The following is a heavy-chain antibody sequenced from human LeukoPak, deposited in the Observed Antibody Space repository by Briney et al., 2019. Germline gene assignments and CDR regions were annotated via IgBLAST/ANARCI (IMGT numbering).Heavy chain of an antibody. CDR3: ARDMDSSGKYYYYMDV. V-gene: IGHV4-59*01. CDR1: GGSISSDY. Sequence: PSETLSLTCSVSGGSISSDYWGWMRQPPGKGLEWIGYIYYSGSTNYNPSLKSRVTISVDASKSQFSLKLSSVTAADTAVYYCARDMDSSGKYYYYMDVWGKGTTVTVSS. D-gene: IGHD6-6*01. J-gene: IGHJ6*03. CDR2: IYYSGST.